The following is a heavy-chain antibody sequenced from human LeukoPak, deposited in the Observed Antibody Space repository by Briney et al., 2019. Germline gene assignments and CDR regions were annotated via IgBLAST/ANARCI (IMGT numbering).Heavy chain of an antibody. CDR3: AKRYSSSWYHFDY. Sequence: GGSLRLSCAASGFTFSSYAMSWVRQAPGKGLEWVSTISGSGGSTHYADSVKGRFTISRDNSKNTLYLQMNSLRAEDTAVYYCAKRYSSSWYHFDYWGQGTLVTVSS. CDR1: GFTFSSYA. D-gene: IGHD6-13*01. CDR2: ISGSGGST. V-gene: IGHV3-23*01. J-gene: IGHJ4*02.